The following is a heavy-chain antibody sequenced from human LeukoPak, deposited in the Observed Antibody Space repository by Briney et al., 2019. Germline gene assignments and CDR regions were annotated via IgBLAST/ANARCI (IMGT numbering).Heavy chain of an antibody. CDR3: AKDMTTSNCGGDCYHDY. Sequence: GRSLRLSCAASGFTFSSYAMSWVRQAPGKGLEWVSAISGSGGSTYYADSVKGRFTISRDNSKNTLYLQMNSLRAEDTAVYYCAKDMTTSNCGGDCYHDYWGQGTLVTVSS. V-gene: IGHV3-23*01. CDR2: ISGSGGST. J-gene: IGHJ4*02. CDR1: GFTFSSYA. D-gene: IGHD2-21*02.